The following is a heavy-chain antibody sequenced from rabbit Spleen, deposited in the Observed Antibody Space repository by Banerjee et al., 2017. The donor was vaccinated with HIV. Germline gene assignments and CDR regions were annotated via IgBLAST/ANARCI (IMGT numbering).Heavy chain of an antibody. J-gene: IGHJ4*01. CDR1: GFSFSDRDV. V-gene: IGHV1S45*01. D-gene: IGHD1-1*01. Sequence: QEQLVESGGGLVQPEGSLTLTCKASGFSFSDRDVMCWVRQAPGKGLEWIACINAATGKPVYATWASGRFTISRTSSTTVTLRMTSLTAADTATYLCARGGTSGSYWFYFALWGPGTLVTVS. CDR3: ARGGTSGSYWFYFAL. CDR2: INAATGKP.